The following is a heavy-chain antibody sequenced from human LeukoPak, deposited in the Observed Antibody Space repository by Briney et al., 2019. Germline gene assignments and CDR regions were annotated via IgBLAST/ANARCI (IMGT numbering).Heavy chain of an antibody. CDR3: ARGLAIVGATTWFDP. J-gene: IGHJ5*02. Sequence: PSETLSLTCAVYGGSFSGFYWSWIRQPPGKGLEWIGEINHSGSTNYNPSLKSRVTISVDTSKNQFSLKLSSVTAADTAVYYCARGLAIVGATTWFDPWGQGTLVTVSS. CDR2: INHSGST. V-gene: IGHV4-34*01. CDR1: GGSFSGFY. D-gene: IGHD1-26*01.